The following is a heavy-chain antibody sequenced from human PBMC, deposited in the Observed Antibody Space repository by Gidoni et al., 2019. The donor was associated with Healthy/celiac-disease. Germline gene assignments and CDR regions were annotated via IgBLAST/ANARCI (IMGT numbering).Heavy chain of an antibody. V-gene: IGHV3-23*01. D-gene: IGHD2-15*01. CDR1: GFTFSSYA. J-gene: IGHJ2*01. CDR3: AKGGLVVVAAKGDWYFDL. CDR2: ISGSGGST. Sequence: EVQLLESGGGLVQPGGSLRLSCAASGFTFSSYAMSWVRQAPGKGLEWVSAISGSGGSTYYADSVKGRFTISRDNSKNTLYLQMNSLRAEDTAVYYCAKGGLVVVAAKGDWYFDLWGRGTLVTVSS.